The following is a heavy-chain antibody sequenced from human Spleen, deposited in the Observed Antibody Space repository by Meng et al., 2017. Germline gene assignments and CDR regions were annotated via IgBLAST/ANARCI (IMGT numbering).Heavy chain of an antibody. CDR3: ARGPTTMAHDFDY. J-gene: IGHJ4*02. CDR2: IHDGGST. Sequence: QVQLQESGPGLVKPSETLSLTCTVSGASINNYYWNWIRQPAGKGLEWIGRIHDGGSTNYNPSLKSRVTMSVDTSQNNLSLKLSSVTAADSAVYYCARGPTTMAHDFDYWGQGTLVTVSS. CDR1: GASINNYY. V-gene: IGHV4-4*07. D-gene: IGHD4-11*01.